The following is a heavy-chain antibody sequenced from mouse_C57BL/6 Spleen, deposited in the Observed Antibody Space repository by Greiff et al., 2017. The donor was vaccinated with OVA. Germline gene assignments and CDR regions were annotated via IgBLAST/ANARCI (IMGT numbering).Heavy chain of an antibody. V-gene: IGHV14-4*01. CDR2: IDPENGDT. Sequence: EVQLQESGAELVRPGASVKLSCTASGFNIKDDYMHWVKQRPEQGLEWIGWIDPENGDTEYASKFQGKATITADTSSNTAYLQLSSLTSEDTAVYYCTYDYGKDFDYWGQGTTLTVSS. J-gene: IGHJ2*01. CDR1: GFNIKDDY. CDR3: TYDYGKDFDY. D-gene: IGHD2-4*01.